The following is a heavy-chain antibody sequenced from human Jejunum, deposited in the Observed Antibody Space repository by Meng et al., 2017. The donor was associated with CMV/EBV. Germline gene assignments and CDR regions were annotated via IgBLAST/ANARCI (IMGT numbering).Heavy chain of an antibody. D-gene: IGHD1-7*01. CDR2: ISHSGTTK. Sequence: SGFTFTDHEMNLVRQAPGRGLEWVSYISHSGTTKNYADSVRGRFTISRDTATNSVYLQMDTLRAEDTALYYCTRGSNWNWNWFDPWGQGTLVTVSS. CDR1: GFTFTDHE. CDR3: TRGSNWNWNWFDP. J-gene: IGHJ5*02. V-gene: IGHV3-48*03.